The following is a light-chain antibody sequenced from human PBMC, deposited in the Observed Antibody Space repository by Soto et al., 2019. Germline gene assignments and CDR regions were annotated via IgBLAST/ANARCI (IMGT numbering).Light chain of an antibody. V-gene: IGKV1-6*01. J-gene: IGKJ5*01. Sequence: AIQITQSPSSLSASVGDRVTISCRASQGIGNALGWYQQKPGKPPKVMIYGASNLQSGVPPRFSGSGSATDFTLTISSLEPEDFAVYYCQQRSNWPPITFGQGTRLEIK. CDR2: GAS. CDR3: QQRSNWPPIT. CDR1: QGIGNA.